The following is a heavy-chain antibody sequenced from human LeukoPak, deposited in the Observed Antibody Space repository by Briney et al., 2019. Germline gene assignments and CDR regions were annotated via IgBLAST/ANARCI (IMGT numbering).Heavy chain of an antibody. V-gene: IGHV3-11*06. J-gene: IGHJ6*02. CDR1: GFTVSSNS. CDR2: ISSSSSYT. Sequence: GGSLRLSCAASGFTVSSNSMSWIRQAPGKGLEWVSYISSSSSYTSYADSVKGRFTISRDNAKNSLYLQMNSLRAEDTAVYYCARGSRYYYYGMDVWGQGTTVTVSS. CDR3: ARGSRYYYYGMDV.